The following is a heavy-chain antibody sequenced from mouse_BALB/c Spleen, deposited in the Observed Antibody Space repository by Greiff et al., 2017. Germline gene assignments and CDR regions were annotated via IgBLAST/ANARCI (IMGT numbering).Heavy chain of an antibody. J-gene: IGHJ1*01. Sequence: VKLVESGAELARPGASVKLSCKASGYTFTSYWMQWVKQRPGQGLEWIGAIYPGDGDTRYTQKFKGKATLTADKSSSTAYMQLSSLASEDSAVYYCARSYYRYFYWYFDVWGAGTTVTVSS. CDR3: ARSYYRYFYWYFDV. V-gene: IGHV1-87*01. CDR2: IYPGDGDT. CDR1: GYTFTSYW. D-gene: IGHD2-14*01.